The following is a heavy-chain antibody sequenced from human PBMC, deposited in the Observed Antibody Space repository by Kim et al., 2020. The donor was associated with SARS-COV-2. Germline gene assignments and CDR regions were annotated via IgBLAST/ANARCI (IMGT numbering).Heavy chain of an antibody. Sequence: GGSLRLSCAASGFTFSSYGMHWVRQAPGKGLEWVAVISYDGSNKYYADSVKGRFTISRDNSKNTLYLQMNSLRAEDTAVYYCAMGSGDYWGQGTLVTVSS. CDR1: GFTFSSYG. J-gene: IGHJ4*02. CDR3: AMGSGDY. D-gene: IGHD6-19*01. CDR2: ISYDGSNK. V-gene: IGHV3-30*03.